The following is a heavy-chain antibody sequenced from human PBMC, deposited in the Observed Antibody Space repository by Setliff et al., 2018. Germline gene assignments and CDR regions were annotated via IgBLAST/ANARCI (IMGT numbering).Heavy chain of an antibody. Sequence: PSETLSLTCDVSGISITSGHYWGWIRQPPGKGLEWIATIYHRGRTYYNPSLDSRVTISLDTSKNQYSLRLRSVTAADTAVYYCASPRRDDLDTPFDAFDLWGQGSLVTVSS. CDR2: IYHRGRT. V-gene: IGHV4-38-2*01. CDR3: ASPRRDDLDTPFDAFDL. CDR1: GISITSGHY. J-gene: IGHJ4*02. D-gene: IGHD3-16*01.